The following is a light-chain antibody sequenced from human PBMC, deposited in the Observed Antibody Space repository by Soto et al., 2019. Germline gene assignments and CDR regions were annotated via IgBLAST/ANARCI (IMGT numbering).Light chain of an antibody. V-gene: IGKV3-15*01. CDR3: QQYDSWPLT. Sequence: EIVMTQSPATLSVSPGERATLSCRASQSVSSNLAWYQQKPGQAPRLLIYHASTRATGIPARFSGSGSGTEFTLTISSLQSEDFAVYYCQQYDSWPLTFGGGTKLEIK. CDR2: HAS. CDR1: QSVSSN. J-gene: IGKJ4*01.